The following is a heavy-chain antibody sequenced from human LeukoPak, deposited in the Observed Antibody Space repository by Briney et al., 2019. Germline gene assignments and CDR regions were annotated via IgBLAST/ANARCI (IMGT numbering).Heavy chain of an antibody. Sequence: SETLSLTCTVSGGSISSGSYYWSWIRQPAGKGLKWIGRIYTSGSTNYNPSLKSRVTISVDTSKNQFSLKLSSVTAADTAVYYCARTVYSSSSSYYFDYWGQGTLVTVSS. CDR2: IYTSGST. J-gene: IGHJ4*02. CDR1: GGSISSGSYY. D-gene: IGHD6-6*01. V-gene: IGHV4-61*02. CDR3: ARTVYSSSSSYYFDY.